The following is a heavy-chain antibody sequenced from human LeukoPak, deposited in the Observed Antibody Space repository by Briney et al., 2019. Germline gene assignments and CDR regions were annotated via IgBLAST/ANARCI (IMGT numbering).Heavy chain of an antibody. CDR1: GFTVSSDY. J-gene: IGHJ4*02. Sequence: GGSLRLSYVVSGFTVSSDYMSWVRQAPGKGLECVSLIYTGGSTYHADSVKGRFTISRDESKNTLYLQMNSLRAEDTAIYYCARVSGSYYPFDYWGQGTLVTVSS. V-gene: IGHV3-53*01. D-gene: IGHD1-26*01. CDR2: IYTGGST. CDR3: ARVSGSYYPFDY.